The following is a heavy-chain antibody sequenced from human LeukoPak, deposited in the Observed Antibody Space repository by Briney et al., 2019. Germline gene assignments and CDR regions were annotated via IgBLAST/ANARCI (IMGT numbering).Heavy chain of an antibody. Sequence: GGSLRLSCAASGFTFSGYAMSWVRQAPGKGLEWVSAISGSGGSTYYADSVKGRFTISRDNSKNTLYLQMNSLRAEDTAVYYCAKDIAQGYTFGSIEQDYWGQGTLVTVSS. CDR1: GFTFSGYA. CDR2: ISGSGGST. J-gene: IGHJ4*02. D-gene: IGHD5-18*01. CDR3: AKDIAQGYTFGSIEQDY. V-gene: IGHV3-23*01.